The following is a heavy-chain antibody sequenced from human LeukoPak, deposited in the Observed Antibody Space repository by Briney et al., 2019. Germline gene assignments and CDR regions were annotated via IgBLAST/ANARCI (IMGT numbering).Heavy chain of an antibody. CDR1: GYTFSGFY. V-gene: IGHV1-2*02. Sequence: GASVKVSCKASGYTFSGFYIHWVRQAPGQGLEWMGVIKPDSGGTNYAQKFQGRVTMTRDTSITTAYMELNRLTSDDTAVYYCVRDRPHNWFDPWGQGTLVTVSS. CDR2: IKPDSGGT. J-gene: IGHJ5*02. CDR3: VRDRPHNWFDP.